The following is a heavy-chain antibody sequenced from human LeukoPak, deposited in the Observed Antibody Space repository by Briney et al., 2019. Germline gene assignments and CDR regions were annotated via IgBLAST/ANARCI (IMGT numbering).Heavy chain of an antibody. CDR3: ARSSIAARYYYYGMDV. J-gene: IGHJ6*02. Sequence: GGSLRLSCAASGFTFSSYELNWVRQAPGKGLEWVSYISSSGSTIYYADSVKGRFTISRDNAKDPLNLQMNSLRAEDTAVYFCARSSIAARYYYYGMDVWGQGTTVTVSS. CDR1: GFTFSSYE. CDR2: ISSSGSTI. D-gene: IGHD6-6*01. V-gene: IGHV3-48*03.